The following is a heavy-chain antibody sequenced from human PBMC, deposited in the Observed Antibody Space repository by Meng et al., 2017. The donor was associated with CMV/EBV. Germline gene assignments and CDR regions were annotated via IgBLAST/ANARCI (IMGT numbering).Heavy chain of an antibody. CDR1: GYSISSGYY. CDR2: IYHIGST. V-gene: IGHV4-38-2*02. Sequence: LRPSCTVSGYSISSGYYWGWIRQPPGKGLEWIGCIYHIGSTYYNPSLKSRVNIPVDTSKNQFSLKLSSVTAADTAVYYCASLIAARQRNDYWGQGTLVTVSS. D-gene: IGHD6-6*01. J-gene: IGHJ4*02. CDR3: ASLIAARQRNDY.